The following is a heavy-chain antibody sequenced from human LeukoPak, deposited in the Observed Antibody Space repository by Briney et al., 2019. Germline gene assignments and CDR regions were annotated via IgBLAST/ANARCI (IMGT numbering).Heavy chain of an antibody. J-gene: IGHJ3*02. Sequence: KPSETLSLTSAVYGGAFSGFYWSCIRQPPGKGLVLIGEINHIGSTNYNPSLKSRVTISVDTSKDQFSLKLSSVTAADTAVYYCARVPLYDYVWGSYRHYAFDIWGQGTMVTVSS. CDR2: INHIGST. D-gene: IGHD3-16*02. V-gene: IGHV4-34*01. CDR3: ARVPLYDYVWGSYRHYAFDI. CDR1: GGAFSGFY.